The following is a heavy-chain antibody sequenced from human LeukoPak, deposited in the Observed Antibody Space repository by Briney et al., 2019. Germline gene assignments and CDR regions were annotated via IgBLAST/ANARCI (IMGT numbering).Heavy chain of an antibody. CDR2: IYYNGIT. V-gene: IGHV4-38-2*02. J-gene: IGHJ4*02. Sequence: SQTLSLTCTVSGYSISSGYYWGWIRQPPGKGLEWIGNIYYNGITYYNPSLKSRVTISLDTSKNQFSLKLSSVTAADTAVYYCARGSGYYGEDFEYWGQGTLVTVSS. CDR3: ARGSGYYGEDFEY. D-gene: IGHD3-22*01. CDR1: GYSISSGYY.